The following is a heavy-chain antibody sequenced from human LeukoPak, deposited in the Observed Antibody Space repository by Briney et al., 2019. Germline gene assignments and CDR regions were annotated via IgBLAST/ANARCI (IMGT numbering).Heavy chain of an antibody. CDR1: GFAFNTIG. J-gene: IGHJ4*02. V-gene: IGHV3-30*18. CDR3: AKSGGYCTDGICYHFDF. CDR2: ISSDGSKE. D-gene: IGHD2-8*01. Sequence: GGSLRLSCAASGFAFNTIGIHWVRQAPGKGLEWVAVISSDGSKEYYGDSVKGRFTISRDNSKNMLFLQVSSQRAEDSAVYYCAKSGGYCTDGICYHFDFWGQGTLVTVSS.